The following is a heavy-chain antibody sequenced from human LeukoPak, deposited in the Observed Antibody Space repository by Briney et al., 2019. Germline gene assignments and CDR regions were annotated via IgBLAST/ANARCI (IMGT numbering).Heavy chain of an antibody. D-gene: IGHD3-3*01. J-gene: IGHJ6*03. CDR1: GGTFSSYA. Sequence: SVKVSCKASGGTFSSYAISWVRQAPGQGLEWMGGIIPIFGTANYAQKFQGRVAITADKSTSTAYMELSSLRSEDTAVYYCARGDYTIFGVVRYYYYMDVWGKGTTVTVSS. CDR3: ARGDYTIFGVVRYYYYMDV. V-gene: IGHV1-69*06. CDR2: IIPIFGTA.